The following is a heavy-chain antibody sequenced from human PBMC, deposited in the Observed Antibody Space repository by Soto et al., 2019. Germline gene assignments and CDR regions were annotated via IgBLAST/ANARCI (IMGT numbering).Heavy chain of an antibody. V-gene: IGHV6-1*01. CDR1: GERASSSGSA. J-gene: IGHJ6*02. Sequence: SQTLSPTCAISGERASSSGSAWDWIRQTPSRGLEWLGRTYYTSKWNNDYSISMKSRIIFHPDTSTNQIFLQLNSVTPEDTAVYYCARAIIGRTDVMDVWGQGTTVTVSS. CDR3: ARAIIGRTDVMDV. D-gene: IGHD1-20*01. CDR2: TYYTSKWNN.